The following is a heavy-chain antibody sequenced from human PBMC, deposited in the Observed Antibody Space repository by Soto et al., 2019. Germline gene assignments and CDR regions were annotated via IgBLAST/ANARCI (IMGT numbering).Heavy chain of an antibody. CDR2: INPSGGST. D-gene: IGHD2-2*01. CDR3: AREAAAYQVVPAAHWFDP. CDR1: GYGFTSYY. Sequence: GVSVEVCWKASGYGFTSYYMHWARQSPGQGLEWMGIINPSGGSTSYAQKFQGRVTMTRDTSTSTVYMELSSLRSEDTAVYYCAREAAAYQVVPAAHWFDPWGQGTLVTVSS. V-gene: IGHV1-46*03. J-gene: IGHJ5*02.